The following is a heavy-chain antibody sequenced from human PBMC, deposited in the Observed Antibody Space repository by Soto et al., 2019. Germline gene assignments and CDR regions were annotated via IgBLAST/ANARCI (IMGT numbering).Heavy chain of an antibody. CDR2: ISSSSSTI. CDR1: GFTFSSYS. CDR3: AKDSSYSHYYFDY. D-gene: IGHD6-13*01. Sequence: QPGGSLRLSCAASGFTFSSYSMNWVRQAPGKGLEWVSYISSSSSTIYYADSVKGRFTISRDNSKNTLYLQMNSLRAEDTAVYYCAKDSSYSHYYFDYWGQGTLVTVSS. V-gene: IGHV3-48*01. J-gene: IGHJ4*02.